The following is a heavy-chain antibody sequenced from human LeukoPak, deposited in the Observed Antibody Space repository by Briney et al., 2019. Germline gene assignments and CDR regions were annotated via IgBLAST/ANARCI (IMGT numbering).Heavy chain of an antibody. J-gene: IGHJ6*04. CDR2: IYHSGST. V-gene: IGHV4-4*02. D-gene: IGHD2-2*02. Sequence: PSGTLSLTCAVSGGSISSSNWWSWVRQPPGKGLEWIGEIYHSGSTNYNPSLKSRVTISVDKSKNQFSLKLSSVTAADTAVYYCARDCSSTSCYNYYYGMDVWGKGTMVTVSS. CDR3: ARDCSSTSCYNYYYGMDV. CDR1: GGSISSSNW.